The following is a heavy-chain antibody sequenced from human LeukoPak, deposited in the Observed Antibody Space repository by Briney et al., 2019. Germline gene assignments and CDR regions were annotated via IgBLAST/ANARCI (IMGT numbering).Heavy chain of an antibody. CDR2: IYYSGST. Sequence: SETLSLTCIVSGGSISSYYWGWIRQPPGKGLEWIGYIYYSGSTNYNPSLKSRVTISVVTFKNQFSLKLTSVTAADTAVYYCARVRQQLAHNYYYYYYMDVWGKGTTVTVSS. CDR3: ARVRQQLAHNYYYYYYMDV. D-gene: IGHD6-13*01. V-gene: IGHV4-59*01. CDR1: GGSISSYY. J-gene: IGHJ6*03.